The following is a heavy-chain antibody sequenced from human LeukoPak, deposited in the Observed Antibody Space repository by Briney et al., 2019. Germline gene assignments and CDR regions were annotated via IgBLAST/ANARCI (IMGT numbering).Heavy chain of an antibody. Sequence: GSLRLSCAASGFTFSSYGMHWVRQAPGKGLEWVAVIWYDGSNKYYADSVKGRFTISRDNSKNTLYLQMNSLRAEDTAVYYCARDQGRYCSGGSCYNWFDPWGQGTLVTVSS. CDR2: IWYDGSNK. CDR1: GFTFSSYG. J-gene: IGHJ5*02. CDR3: ARDQGRYCSGGSCYNWFDP. V-gene: IGHV3-33*01. D-gene: IGHD2-15*01.